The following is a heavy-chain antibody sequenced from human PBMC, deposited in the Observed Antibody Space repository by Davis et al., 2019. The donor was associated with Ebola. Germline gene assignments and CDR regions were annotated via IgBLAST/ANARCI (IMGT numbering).Heavy chain of an antibody. CDR3: ARDGGGDFHY. CDR1: GDFIRDYY. Sequence: MPSETLSLTCTVSGDFIRDYYLSWIRQPPGKGLEWIGSMYYTGKTNYNPSLKSRVTISLDTSKNQFSLKLSSVPAADPAVYYCARDGGGDFHYWGQGSLVTVSS. D-gene: IGHD3-16*01. V-gene: IGHV4-59*01. CDR2: MYYTGKT. J-gene: IGHJ4*02.